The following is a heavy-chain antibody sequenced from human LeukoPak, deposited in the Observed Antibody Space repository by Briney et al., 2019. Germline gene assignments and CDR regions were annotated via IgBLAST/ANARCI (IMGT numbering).Heavy chain of an antibody. CDR3: AGTPGRHCSSTSCYDYYYYGMDV. Sequence: GASVKVSCRASGYTFTSYDINWVRQATGQGLEWMGWMNPNSGNTGYAQKFQGRVTMTRNTSISTAYMELSSLRSEDTAVYHCAGTPGRHCSSTSCYDYYYYGMDVWGQGTTVTVSS. V-gene: IGHV1-8*01. J-gene: IGHJ6*02. CDR1: GYTFTSYD. D-gene: IGHD2-2*01. CDR2: MNPNSGNT.